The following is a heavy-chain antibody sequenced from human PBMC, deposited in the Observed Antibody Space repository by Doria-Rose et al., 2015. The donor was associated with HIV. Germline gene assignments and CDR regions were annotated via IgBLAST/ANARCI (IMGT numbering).Heavy chain of an antibody. CDR1: GGSISSYY. J-gene: IGHJ6*03. Sequence: QVQLQESGPGLVKPAETLSLTCTVSGGSISSYYWNWIRQPPGKGLEWIGYIYSRGSPHYNSPLKSRVTISRDTPKNQFSLKLSSGTAADTAVYYCARFRPSRGIYYSLDVGGKGTTVTVSS. CDR2: IYSRGSP. D-gene: IGHD3-10*01. CDR3: ARFRPSRGIYYSLDV. V-gene: IGHV4-4*09.